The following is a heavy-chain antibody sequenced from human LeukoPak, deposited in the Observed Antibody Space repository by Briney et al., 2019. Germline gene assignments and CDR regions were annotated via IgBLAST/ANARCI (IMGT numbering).Heavy chain of an antibody. CDR1: GYTFTSYY. J-gene: IGHJ4*02. V-gene: IGHV1-46*01. D-gene: IGHD2-21*01. Sequence: GASVKVSCKASGYTFTSYYMHWVRQAPGQGLEWMGIINPSGGSTSYAQKFQGRVTTTRDTSTSTVYMELSSLRSEDTAVYYCARDNGDIVVDYWGQGTLVTVSS. CDR2: INPSGGST. CDR3: ARDNGDIVVDY.